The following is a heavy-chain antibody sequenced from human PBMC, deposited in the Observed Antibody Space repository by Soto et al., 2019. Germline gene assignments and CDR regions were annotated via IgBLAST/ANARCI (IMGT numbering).Heavy chain of an antibody. CDR1: GYTFTGYY. V-gene: IGHV1-2*04. Sequence: QVQLVQSGAEVKKPGASVKVSCKASGYTFTGYYMHWVRQAPGQGLEWMGWINPNSGGTNYAQKFQGWVTMTRDTSVSTAYMELSRLRSDDTAVYYCAREAIAANTYFDYWGQGTLVTVSS. D-gene: IGHD6-13*01. CDR3: AREAIAANTYFDY. CDR2: INPNSGGT. J-gene: IGHJ4*02.